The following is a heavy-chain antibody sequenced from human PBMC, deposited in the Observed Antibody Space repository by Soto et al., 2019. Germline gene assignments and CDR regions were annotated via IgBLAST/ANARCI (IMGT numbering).Heavy chain of an antibody. J-gene: IGHJ5*02. CDR2: ISGSGGST. CDR3: AKDQRVVVVPAATLAWFDP. CDR1: GFTFSSYA. V-gene: IGHV3-23*01. Sequence: GGSLRLSCAASGFTFSSYAMSWVRQAPGKGLEWVSAISGSGGSTYYADSVKGRFTISRDNSKNTLYLQMNSLRAEDTAVYYCAKDQRVVVVPAATLAWFDPWGQGTLVTVSS. D-gene: IGHD2-2*01.